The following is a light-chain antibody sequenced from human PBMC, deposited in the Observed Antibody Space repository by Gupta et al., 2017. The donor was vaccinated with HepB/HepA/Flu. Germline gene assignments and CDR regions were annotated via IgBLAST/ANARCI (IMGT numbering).Light chain of an antibody. Sequence: EIVMTQSPATLSVSPGERITLSCRASQSVENMLAWYQQKPGQAPRLLIYGASTRATGIPARFSGSGSETDFTLTISSLESEDFAIYYCQQYKHGPPNVTFGQGTKVEIK. CDR3: QQYKHGPPNVT. V-gene: IGKV3-15*01. CDR2: GAS. CDR1: QSVENM. J-gene: IGKJ1*01.